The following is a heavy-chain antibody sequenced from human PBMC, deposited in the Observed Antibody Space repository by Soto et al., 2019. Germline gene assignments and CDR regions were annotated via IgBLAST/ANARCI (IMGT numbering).Heavy chain of an antibody. CDR3: ATSSPLYGGNTPKREYFQH. CDR1: GYTFTSYG. Sequence: ASVKVSCKASGYTFTSYGISWVRQAPGQGLEWMGWISAYNGNTNYAQKLQGRVTMTEDTSTDTAYMELSSLRSEDTAVYYCATSSPLYGGNTPKREYFQHWGQGTLVTVSS. D-gene: IGHD2-15*01. V-gene: IGHV1-18*01. J-gene: IGHJ1*01. CDR2: ISAYNGNT.